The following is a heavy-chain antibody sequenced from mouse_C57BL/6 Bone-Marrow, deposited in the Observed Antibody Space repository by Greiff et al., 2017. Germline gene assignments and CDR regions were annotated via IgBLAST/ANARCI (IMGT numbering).Heavy chain of an antibody. CDR3: ARRWDRAWFAY. CDR2: IDPSDSYT. CDR1: GYTFTSYW. D-gene: IGHD4-1*01. Sequence: VQLQQPGAELVRPGTSVKLSCKASGYTFTSYWMHWVKQRPGQGLVWIGVIDPSDSYTNYNQKFKGKATLTVDTSSSTAYMQLSSLTSEDSAVYYCARRWDRAWFAYWGQGTLVTVSA. V-gene: IGHV1-59*01. J-gene: IGHJ3*01.